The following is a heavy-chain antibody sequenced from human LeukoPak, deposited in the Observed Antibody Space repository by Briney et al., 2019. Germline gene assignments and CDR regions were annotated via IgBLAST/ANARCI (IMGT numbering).Heavy chain of an antibody. J-gene: IGHJ5*02. CDR2: IIPILGIA. V-gene: IGHV1-69*04. D-gene: IGHD3-22*01. CDR1: GGTFSSYA. CDR3: VRERGYYDRLNWFDP. Sequence: SVKVSCKASGGTFSSYAISWVRQAPGQGLEWMGRIIPILGIANYAQKFQGRVTITADKSTSTAYMELSSLRSEDTAVYYCVRERGYYDRLNWFDPWGQGTLVTVSS.